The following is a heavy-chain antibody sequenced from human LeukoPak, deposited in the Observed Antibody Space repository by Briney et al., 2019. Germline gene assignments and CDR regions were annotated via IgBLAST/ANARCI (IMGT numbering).Heavy chain of an antibody. CDR3: ARGTRNMVRGVIIVYYFDY. D-gene: IGHD3-10*01. J-gene: IGHJ4*02. Sequence: GGSLRLSCAASGFTFSSYWMSWVRQAPGKGLEWVANIKQDGSEKYYVDSVKGRFTISRDNAKNSLYLQMNCLRAEDTAVYYCARGTRNMVRGVIIVYYFDYWGQGTLVTVSS. CDR2: IKQDGSEK. CDR1: GFTFSSYW. V-gene: IGHV3-7*01.